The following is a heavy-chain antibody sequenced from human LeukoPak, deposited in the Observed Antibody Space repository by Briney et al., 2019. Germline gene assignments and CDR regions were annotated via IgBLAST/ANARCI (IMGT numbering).Heavy chain of an antibody. CDR3: AKDGNGCPTNFDS. D-gene: IGHD5-24*01. CDR2: INSGGGTT. J-gene: IGHJ4*02. CDR1: GFTFSTYA. Sequence: GGSLRLSCAASGFTFSTYAMNWVRQAPGKGLEWVSAINSGGGTTYYADSVKGRFSISRDNSKNTVYLQMKSLRAEDTAVYFCAKDGNGCPTNFDSWGQGTLVTVSA. V-gene: IGHV3-23*01.